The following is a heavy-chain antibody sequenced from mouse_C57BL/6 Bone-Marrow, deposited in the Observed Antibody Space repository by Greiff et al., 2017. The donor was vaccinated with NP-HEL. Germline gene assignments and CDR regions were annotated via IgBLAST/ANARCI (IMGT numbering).Heavy chain of an antibody. D-gene: IGHD2-4*01. J-gene: IGHJ3*01. CDR1: GFTFSNYW. Sequence: EVMLVESGGGLVQPGGSMKLSCVASGFTFSNYWMNWVRQSPEKGLEWVAQIRLKSDNYATHYAESVKGRFTISRDDSKSSVYLQMNNLRAEDTGIYYCTGVYYDFPFAYWGQGTLVTVSA. V-gene: IGHV6-3*01. CDR2: IRLKSDNYAT. CDR3: TGVYYDFPFAY.